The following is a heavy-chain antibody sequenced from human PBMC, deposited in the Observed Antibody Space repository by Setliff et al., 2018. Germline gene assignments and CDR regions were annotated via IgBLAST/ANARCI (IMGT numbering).Heavy chain of an antibody. CDR3: AKDGSSVVRFLEWSHKDYYYMDV. J-gene: IGHJ6*03. D-gene: IGHD3-3*01. CDR1: GYTFTAYY. V-gene: IGHV1-2*02. Sequence: ASVKVSCKASGYTFTAYYMHWVRQAPGQGLEWMGWINPGSGATNLAQRFQGRVTMTRDTSISTAYMELSSLRHDDTAIYYCAKDGSSVVRFLEWSHKDYYYMDVWGKGTTVTVSS. CDR2: INPGSGAT.